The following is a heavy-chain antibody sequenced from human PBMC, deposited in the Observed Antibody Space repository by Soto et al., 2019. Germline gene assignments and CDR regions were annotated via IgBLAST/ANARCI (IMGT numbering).Heavy chain of an antibody. J-gene: IGHJ3*02. V-gene: IGHV3-11*01. D-gene: IGHD5-12*01. CDR3: ARAMAGYDALDI. Sequence: QVQLVESGGGLVKPEGSLRLSCAASGFIFSDYYMSWLRQAPGKGLEWVSYIRHSGDTIFYADSVKGRFTISRDNAKNTLTLHMDSLRVEDTAVYYCARAMAGYDALDIWGQGTMVTVSS. CDR2: IRHSGDTI. CDR1: GFIFSDYY.